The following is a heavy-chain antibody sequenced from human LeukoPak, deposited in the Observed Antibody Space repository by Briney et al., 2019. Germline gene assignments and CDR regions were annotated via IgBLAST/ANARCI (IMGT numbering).Heavy chain of an antibody. V-gene: IGHV3-66*01. CDR3: GGCYYYYYGMDV. Sequence: ETLSLTCTVSGGSISSYYWSWVRQAPGKGLEWVSVIYSGGSTYYADSVKGRFTISRDNSKNTLYLQMNSLRAEDTAVYYCGGCYYYYYGMDVWGQGTTVTVSS. CDR2: IYSGGST. D-gene: IGHD2-15*01. CDR1: GGSISSYY. J-gene: IGHJ6*02.